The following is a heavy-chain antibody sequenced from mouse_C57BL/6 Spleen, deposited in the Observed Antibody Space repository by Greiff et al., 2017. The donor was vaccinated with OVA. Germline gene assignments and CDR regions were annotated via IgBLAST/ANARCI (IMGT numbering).Heavy chain of an antibody. CDR3: ARWGDGYYV. CDR1: GYTFTSYW. Sequence: QVHVKQPGAELVRPGSSVKLSCKASGYTFTSYWMHWVKQRPIQGLEWIGNIDPSDSETHYNQKFKDKATLTVDKSSSTAYMQLSSLTSEDSAVYYCARWGDGYYVWGQGTTLTVSS. D-gene: IGHD2-3*01. J-gene: IGHJ2*01. V-gene: IGHV1-52*01. CDR2: IDPSDSET.